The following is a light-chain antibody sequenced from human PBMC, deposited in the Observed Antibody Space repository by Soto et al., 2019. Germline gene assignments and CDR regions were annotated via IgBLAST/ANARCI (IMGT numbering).Light chain of an antibody. CDR1: QSLSSN. CDR3: QQYNIWPPYT. V-gene: IGKV3-15*01. CDR2: GAS. J-gene: IGKJ2*01. Sequence: EIEMTQSPATLSLSPGERATLSCRASQSLSSNLAWYQQRPGQAPRLLIYGASTRATGIPARFSGSGSGTEFTLTISSLPSEDFAVYYCQQYNIWPPYTFGQGTKLEIK.